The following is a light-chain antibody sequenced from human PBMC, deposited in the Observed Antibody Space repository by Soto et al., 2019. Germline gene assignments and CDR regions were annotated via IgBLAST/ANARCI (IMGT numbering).Light chain of an antibody. V-gene: IGKV3-11*01. CDR2: DAS. CDR1: QSVSDK. CDR3: QQRSDWPPLT. J-gene: IGKJ4*01. Sequence: EIVLTQSPATLSLSPGETATLSCRASQSVSDKLAWYQHKPGQPPRLLIYDASYRASGIPARFSGSGSGTDFTLTISSLEPEDFAVYYCQQRSDWPPLTFGGGTKVETK.